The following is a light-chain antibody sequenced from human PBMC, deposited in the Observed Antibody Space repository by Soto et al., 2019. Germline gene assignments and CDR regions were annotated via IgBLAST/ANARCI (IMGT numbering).Light chain of an antibody. CDR2: DVS. V-gene: IGLV2-14*03. CDR3: SSYTSSTTEV. Sequence: QSVLTQPASVSGSPGQSIAISCTGTSSDVGGYNYVSWYQQHPGKAPKLMIYDVSSRPSGVSNRFSGSKSGNTAFLTISGFQSGDEADYYCSSYTSSTTEVFGTGTKLTVL. CDR1: SSDVGGYNY. J-gene: IGLJ1*01.